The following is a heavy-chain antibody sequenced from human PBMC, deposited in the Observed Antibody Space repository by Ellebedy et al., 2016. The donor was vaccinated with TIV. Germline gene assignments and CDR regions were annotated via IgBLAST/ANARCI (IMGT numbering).Heavy chain of an antibody. Sequence: GGSLRLSCAASGFTFSSYRMNWVRQAPGKGLEWVSSISSSSSYIYYADSVKGRFTISRDNAKNSLYLQMNSLRAEDTAVYYCARDEGGGYSHYWGQGTLVNVSS. CDR3: ARDEGGGYSHY. CDR1: GFTFSSYR. D-gene: IGHD5-18*01. J-gene: IGHJ4*02. V-gene: IGHV3-21*01. CDR2: ISSSSSYI.